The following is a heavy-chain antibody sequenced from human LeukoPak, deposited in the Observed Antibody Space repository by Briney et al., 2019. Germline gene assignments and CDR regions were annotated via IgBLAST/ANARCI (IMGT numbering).Heavy chain of an antibody. J-gene: IGHJ5*02. Sequence: GESLKISCKGSGYIFTSYWIAWVRQMPGKGLEWMGIIDPTDSRTTYSPSFQGQVTLSADNSISTAYLHWSSLKASDTAIYYRATVWSSITGFDPWGQGTLVTVSS. CDR2: IDPTDSRT. CDR1: GYIFTSYW. V-gene: IGHV5-51*01. CDR3: ATVWSSITGFDP. D-gene: IGHD3-16*01.